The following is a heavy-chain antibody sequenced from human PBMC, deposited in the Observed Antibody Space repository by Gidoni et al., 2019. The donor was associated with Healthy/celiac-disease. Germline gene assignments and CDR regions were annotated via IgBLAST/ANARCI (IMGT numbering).Heavy chain of an antibody. V-gene: IGHV1-69*01. Sequence: QVQLVQSGAEVKKPGSSVKVSCKASGGTFSSYAISWVRQAPGQGLEWMGGIIPIFGTANYAQKFQGRVTITADESTSTAYMELSSLRSEDTAVYYCARVSGYCSGGSCYENWFDPWGQGTLVTVSS. D-gene: IGHD2-15*01. CDR3: ARVSGYCSGGSCYENWFDP. J-gene: IGHJ5*02. CDR1: GGTFSSYA. CDR2: IIPIFGTA.